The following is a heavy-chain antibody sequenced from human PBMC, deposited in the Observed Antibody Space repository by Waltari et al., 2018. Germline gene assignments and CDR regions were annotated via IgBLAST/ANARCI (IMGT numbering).Heavy chain of an antibody. D-gene: IGHD2-2*01. V-gene: IGHV4-61*02. Sequence: QVQLQESGPGLVKPSQTLSLTCTVSGGSISSGSYYWSWIRQPAGKGLEWIGRIYTSGNTNYSPSLKSRVTISVDTSKNQFSLKLSSVTAADTAVYYCARRCSSTSCYEGIDAFDIWGQGTMVTVSS. CDR1: GGSISSGSYY. J-gene: IGHJ3*02. CDR3: ARRCSSTSCYEGIDAFDI. CDR2: IYTSGNT.